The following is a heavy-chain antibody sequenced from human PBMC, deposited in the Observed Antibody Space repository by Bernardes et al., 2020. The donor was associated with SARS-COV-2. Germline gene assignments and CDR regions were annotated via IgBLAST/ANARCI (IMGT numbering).Heavy chain of an antibody. CDR2: IYPNNGAT. D-gene: IGHD2-15*01. V-gene: IGHV1-2*02. CDR1: GYTFTDYH. CDR3: ARGIGGGPAPRRSLKIKPVDKTNYYGLAV. J-gene: IGHJ6*02. Sequence: ASVKVSCKASGYTFTDYHIHWVRQAPGQGLEWLGWIYPNNGATEYSQKFRGRVTMTRDTSIATAYMDLNRLTSDDTAIYYCARGIGGGPAPRRSLKIKPVDKTNYYGLAVWGQGTTVVVSS.